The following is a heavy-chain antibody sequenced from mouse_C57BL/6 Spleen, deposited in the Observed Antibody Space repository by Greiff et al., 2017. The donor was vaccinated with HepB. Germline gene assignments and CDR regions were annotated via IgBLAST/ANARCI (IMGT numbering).Heavy chain of an antibody. CDR2: INPGSGGT. CDR1: GYAFTNYL. V-gene: IGHV1-54*01. Sequence: QVQLQQSGAELVRPGTSVKVSCKASGYAFTNYLIEWVKQRPGQGLEWIGVINPGSGGTNYNEKFKGKATLTADKSSSTAYMQLSSLTSEDSAVYFCARDDDDRYFDVWGTGTTVTVSS. CDR3: ARDDDDRYFDV. D-gene: IGHD2-4*01. J-gene: IGHJ1*03.